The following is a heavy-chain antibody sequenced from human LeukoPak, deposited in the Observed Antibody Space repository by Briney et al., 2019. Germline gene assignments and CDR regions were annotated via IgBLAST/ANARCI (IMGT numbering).Heavy chain of an antibody. J-gene: IGHJ4*02. CDR1: GYTFSFTSYY. V-gene: IGHV1-46*01. CDR2: INPSGNTT. Sequence: AASVKVSCKASGYTFSFTSYYMHWVRQAPGQGLEWMGIINPSGNTTSSAPKFQGRVTMTRDMSTSTVYMELSSLRSEDTAVYYCARDGSGYDILTGPYLPLYWGQGTLVTVSS. D-gene: IGHD3-9*01. CDR3: ARDGSGYDILTGPYLPLY.